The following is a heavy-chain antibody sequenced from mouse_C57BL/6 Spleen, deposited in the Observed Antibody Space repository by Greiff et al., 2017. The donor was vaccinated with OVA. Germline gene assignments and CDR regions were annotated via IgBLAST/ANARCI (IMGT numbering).Heavy chain of an antibody. V-gene: IGHV1-74*01. CDR3: AWLPLDYYAKDY. D-gene: IGHD2-2*01. Sequence: QVQLKQPGAELVKPGASVKVSCKASGYTFTSYWMHWVKQRPGQGLEWIGRIHPSDSDTNYNQKFKGKATLTVDKSSSTAYMQLSSLTSEDSAVYYCAWLPLDYYAKDYWGQGTSVTVSS. CDR1: GYTFTSYW. J-gene: IGHJ4*01. CDR2: IHPSDSDT.